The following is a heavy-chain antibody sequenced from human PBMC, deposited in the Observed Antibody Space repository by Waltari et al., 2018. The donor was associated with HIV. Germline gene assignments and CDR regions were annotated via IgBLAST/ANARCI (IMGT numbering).Heavy chain of an antibody. CDR2: IYSGGST. J-gene: IGHJ4*02. Sequence: EVQLVESGGGLIQPGGSLRPSCAASGFTVSSNYMSWVRQAPGKGLEWVSVIYSGGSTYYADSVKGRFTISRDNSKNTLYLQMNSLRAEDTAVYYCARGGDRDGYNPEADYWGQGTLVTVSS. CDR1: GFTVSSNY. V-gene: IGHV3-53*01. CDR3: ARGGDRDGYNPEADY. D-gene: IGHD5-12*01.